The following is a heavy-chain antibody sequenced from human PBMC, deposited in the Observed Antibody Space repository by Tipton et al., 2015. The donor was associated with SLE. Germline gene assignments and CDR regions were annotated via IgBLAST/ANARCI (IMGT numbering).Heavy chain of an antibody. V-gene: IGHV4-4*02. D-gene: IGHD3-3*02. CDR1: GGSISNPNW. J-gene: IGHJ6*02. CDR3: ARSSAFGARHNGLDV. Sequence: GLVKPSGTLSLTCGVSGGSISNPNWWNWVRQSPGKGLEWIGEVFHSGSANFNPSLKSRVTMSVDKSKNQFSLKLKSVTAADTAVYFWARSSAFGARHNGLDVWGRGTTVTVSS. CDR2: VFHSGSA.